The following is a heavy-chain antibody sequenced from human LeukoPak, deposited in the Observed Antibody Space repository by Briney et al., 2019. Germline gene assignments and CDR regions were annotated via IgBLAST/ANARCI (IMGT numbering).Heavy chain of an antibody. Sequence: SQTLSLTCTVSGDSISSGDYYWSWIRQPPGKGLEWIGYIYYSGSTNYNPSLKSRVTISVDTSKNQFSLKLSSVTAADTAVYYCARVLLWSCYKTDYYYYMDVWGKGTTVTVSS. J-gene: IGHJ6*03. CDR2: IYYSGST. D-gene: IGHD3-3*01. CDR1: GDSISSGDYY. V-gene: IGHV4-61*08. CDR3: ARVLLWSCYKTDYYYYMDV.